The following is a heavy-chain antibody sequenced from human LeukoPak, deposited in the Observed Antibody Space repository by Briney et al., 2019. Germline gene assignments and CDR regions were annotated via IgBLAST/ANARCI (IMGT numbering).Heavy chain of an antibody. D-gene: IGHD6-13*01. J-gene: IGHJ3*02. CDR2: INPNSGGT. V-gene: IGHV1-2*02. CDR1: GYTFTGYY. CDR3: ARDSIAAAAPRDAFDI. Sequence: ASVKVSCKASGYTFTGYYMHWVRQAPGQGLEWMGWINPNSGGTNYAQKFQGRVTMTRDTSISTAYMELSRLRSDDTAVYYCARDSIAAAAPRDAFDIWGQGTMVTVSS.